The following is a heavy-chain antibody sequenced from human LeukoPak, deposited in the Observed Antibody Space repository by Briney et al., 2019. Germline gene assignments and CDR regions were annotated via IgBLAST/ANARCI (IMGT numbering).Heavy chain of an antibody. CDR1: GGSFSGYY. J-gene: IGHJ3*02. CDR3: ARGGYSYVRSRGAFDI. D-gene: IGHD5-18*01. V-gene: IGHV4-34*01. Sequence: PSETLSLTCAVYGGSFSGYYWSWIRQPPGKGLEWIGEINHSGSTNYNPSLKSRVTISVDTSKNQFPLKLSSVTAADAAVYYCARGGYSYVRSRGAFDIWGQGTMVTVSS. CDR2: INHSGST.